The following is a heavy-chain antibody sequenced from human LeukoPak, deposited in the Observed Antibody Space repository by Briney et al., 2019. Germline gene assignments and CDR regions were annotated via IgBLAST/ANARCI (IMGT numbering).Heavy chain of an antibody. Sequence: GESLRLSCAASGFTFSNAWMSWVRQAPGKGLEWLSHISSSGSTIYYADSVRGRFTISRDNAKNSLYLQMNSLRAEDTAVYYCARGLGYCSSTSCYYADYWGQGTLVTVSS. D-gene: IGHD2-2*01. CDR3: ARGLGYCSSTSCYYADY. CDR1: GFTFSNAW. V-gene: IGHV3-11*01. J-gene: IGHJ4*02. CDR2: ISSSGSTI.